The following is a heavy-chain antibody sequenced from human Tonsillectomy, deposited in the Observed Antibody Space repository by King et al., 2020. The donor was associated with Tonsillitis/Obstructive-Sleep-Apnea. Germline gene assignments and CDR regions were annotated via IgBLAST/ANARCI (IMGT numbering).Heavy chain of an antibody. Sequence: VQLVESGGGVVQPGRSLRLSCAASGFTFSTYVIHWVRQAPGKGLEWVTLISYDGSKKYYADSVKGRFTISRDNSRDNSKNTLYLQMNSLRAEDTAVYYCSSGRFGMDVWSQGTTVTVSS. CDR2: ISYDGSKK. D-gene: IGHD3-10*01. J-gene: IGHJ6*02. CDR3: SSGRFGMDV. CDR1: GFTFSTYV. V-gene: IGHV3-30*04.